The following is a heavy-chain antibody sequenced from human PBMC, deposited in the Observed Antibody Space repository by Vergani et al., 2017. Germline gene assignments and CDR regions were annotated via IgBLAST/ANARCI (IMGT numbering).Heavy chain of an antibody. D-gene: IGHD5-12*01. V-gene: IGHV3-23*01. J-gene: IGHJ6*04. CDR3: AKANPGNSGYDYLYYYHAMDV. CDR1: GFTFNHYA. CDR2: ISGSGGST. Sequence: EVQLLESGGDLVQPGGSLRLSCAASGFTFNHYAMNWVRQAPGKGLEWVSGISGSGGSTYYAGSVKGRFTITRDSSKNTLYLQMHSLSAGDTAVYYCAKANPGNSGYDYLYYYHAMDVWGKGTTVTVSS.